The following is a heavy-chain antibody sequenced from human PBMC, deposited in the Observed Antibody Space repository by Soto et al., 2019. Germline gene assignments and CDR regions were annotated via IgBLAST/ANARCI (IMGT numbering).Heavy chain of an antibody. Sequence: QVQLVESGGGVVQPGRSLRLSCAASGFTLSSYGMHWVRQAPGKGLEWVALVWYDGGNKYYVDSVKGRFTIARDNSKNTLYLEMNSLRDEDTAVYYCVRAAGYSGYWGQGTTVTVSS. V-gene: IGHV3-33*01. CDR2: VWYDGGNK. D-gene: IGHD5-12*01. CDR3: VRAAGYSGY. J-gene: IGHJ6*02. CDR1: GFTLSSYG.